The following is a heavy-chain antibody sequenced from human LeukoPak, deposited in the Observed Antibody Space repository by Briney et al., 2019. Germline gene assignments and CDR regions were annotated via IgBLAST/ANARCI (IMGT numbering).Heavy chain of an antibody. Sequence: WMGXINHNSGGXNYAHKFQGRVTMTSHTSISTAYMELSRLRSDDTAVYYCARDLTCSSTSCYFAPYYYYGMDVWGQGTTVTVSS. D-gene: IGHD2-2*01. CDR2: INHNSGGX. V-gene: IGHV1-2*02. J-gene: IGHJ6*02. CDR3: ARDLTCSSTSCYFAPYYYYGMDV.